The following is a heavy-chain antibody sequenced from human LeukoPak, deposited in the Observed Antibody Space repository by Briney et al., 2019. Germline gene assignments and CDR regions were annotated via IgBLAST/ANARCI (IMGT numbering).Heavy chain of an antibody. D-gene: IGHD1-26*01. Sequence: SDTLSLTCSISGDSITTNSYWWGWIRQSPGKGLEWIGSIYSSGNSYYNPSLKTRATISPDTSKNQSSLRLTSVTAADTAIYYCARRGIWELQIGYWCDPWGQGNLVRVSS. CDR3: ARRGIWELQIGYWCDP. J-gene: IGHJ5*02. CDR1: GDSITTNSYW. V-gene: IGHV4-39*01. CDR2: IYSSGNS.